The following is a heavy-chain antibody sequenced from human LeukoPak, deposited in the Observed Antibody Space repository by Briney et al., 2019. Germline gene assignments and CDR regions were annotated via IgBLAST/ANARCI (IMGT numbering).Heavy chain of an antibody. D-gene: IGHD1-14*01. V-gene: IGHV3-23*01. CDR3: AKGKVNHDGAFDF. J-gene: IGHJ3*01. CDR1: GFSFSSYA. Sequence: GGSLRLSCAASGFSFSSYAMSWVRQAPGKGLEWVSDISAGGATTHYADSVKGRFTMSRDNSKKTVYLQMNSLRAEDTAIYYCAKGKVNHDGAFDFWGQGTMVTVSS. CDR2: ISAGGATT.